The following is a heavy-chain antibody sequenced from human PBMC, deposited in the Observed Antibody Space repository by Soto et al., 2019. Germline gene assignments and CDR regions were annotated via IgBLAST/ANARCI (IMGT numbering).Heavy chain of an antibody. CDR2: IYYSVST. V-gene: IGHV4-39*01. CDR1: GGSISSSSYY. D-gene: IGHD2-15*01. Sequence: QLQLQESGPGLVKPSETLSLTCTVSGGSISSSSYYWGWIRQPPGKGLEWIGSIYYSVSTYYIPYLKSRVTISVDTSKNPFSLKLSSVTAADTAVYYCARGGLVVVAAAVPVWFDPWGQGTLVTVSS. CDR3: ARGGLVVVAAAVPVWFDP. J-gene: IGHJ5*02.